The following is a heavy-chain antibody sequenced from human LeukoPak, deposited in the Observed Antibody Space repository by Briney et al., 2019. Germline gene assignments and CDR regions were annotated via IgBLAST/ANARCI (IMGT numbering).Heavy chain of an antibody. V-gene: IGHV3-23*01. J-gene: IGHJ6*02. D-gene: IGHD3-3*01. Sequence: GGSLRLSCVGSGFTFRSHAMSWVRQAPEKGLEFVSGIYENGGTTYYADSVKGRFSISRDNSKNTLYLQMNSLRAEDTAVYYCARDYSDDFWSGYRYGMDVWGQGTTVTVSS. CDR3: ARDYSDDFWSGYRYGMDV. CDR2: IYENGGTT. CDR1: GFTFRSHA.